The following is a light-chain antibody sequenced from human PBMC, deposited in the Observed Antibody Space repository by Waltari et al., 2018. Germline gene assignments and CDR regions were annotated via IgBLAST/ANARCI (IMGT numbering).Light chain of an antibody. CDR3: CSYAGSFWV. V-gene: IGLV2-11*01. CDR2: DVS. CDR1: SSDVGGYNY. Sequence: QSALTQPRSVSGSPGQAVTIPCPGTSSDVGGYNYASWYQQHPGKAPKLMIYDVSKRPSGVPDRFSGSKSGNTASLTISGLQAEDEADYYCCSYAGSFWVFGGGTKLTVL. J-gene: IGLJ3*02.